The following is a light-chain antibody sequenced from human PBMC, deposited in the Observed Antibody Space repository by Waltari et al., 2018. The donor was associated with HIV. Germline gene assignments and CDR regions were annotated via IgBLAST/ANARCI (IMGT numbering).Light chain of an antibody. CDR3: QQGSSWPLT. Sequence: EIVLTQSPATLSLSPGERATRSYRASHSVSSYLAWYQKKVGQAPRLLVYDASSRASGIPARFSGSGSGTDFTLTISSLQPEDFAVYYCQQGSSWPLTFGGGTKVEIK. CDR1: HSVSSY. V-gene: IGKV3-11*01. CDR2: DAS. J-gene: IGKJ4*01.